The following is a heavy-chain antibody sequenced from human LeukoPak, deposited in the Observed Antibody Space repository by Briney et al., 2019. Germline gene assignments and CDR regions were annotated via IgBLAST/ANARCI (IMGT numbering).Heavy chain of an antibody. D-gene: IGHD5-24*01. V-gene: IGHV4-4*07. Sequence: PSETLSLTCIVSGDSISNYFWSWIRQPAGKGLEWLGRIYSGGTTNYNPSLKSRVTMSVDTSKNQFPLNLSSVTAADTAVYYCAREGRDGYNYRALDYWGQGTLVSVSS. CDR2: IYSGGTT. CDR1: GDSISNYF. CDR3: AREGRDGYNYRALDY. J-gene: IGHJ4*02.